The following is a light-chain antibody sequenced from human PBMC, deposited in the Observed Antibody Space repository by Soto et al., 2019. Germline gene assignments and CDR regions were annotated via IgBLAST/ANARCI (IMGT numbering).Light chain of an antibody. Sequence: QSVLTQPASVSGSPGQSITISCTGTSSDVVNYIFVSWYRQHPGKAPKLMIYDINNRPSGVSNRFSGSKSGNTASLTISGLQAEDEADYYCVSYTTSASYVFGTGTKLTVL. J-gene: IGLJ1*01. V-gene: IGLV2-14*01. CDR2: DIN. CDR3: VSYTTSASYV. CDR1: SSDVVNYIF.